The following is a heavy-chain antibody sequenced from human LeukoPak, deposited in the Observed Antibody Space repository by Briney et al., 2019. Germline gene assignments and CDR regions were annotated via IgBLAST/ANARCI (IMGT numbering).Heavy chain of an antibody. CDR3: ARHGPNDYVWGSYRYYFDY. V-gene: IGHV3-11*01. CDR1: GFTFSDYY. D-gene: IGHD3-16*02. J-gene: IGHJ4*02. Sequence: GGSLRLSCAASGFTFSDYYMSWIRQAPGKGLEWVSYISSSGSTIYYADSVKGRFTISRDNAKNSLYLQMNSLRAEDTAVYYCARHGPNDYVWGSYRYYFDYWGQGTLVTVSS. CDR2: ISSSGSTI.